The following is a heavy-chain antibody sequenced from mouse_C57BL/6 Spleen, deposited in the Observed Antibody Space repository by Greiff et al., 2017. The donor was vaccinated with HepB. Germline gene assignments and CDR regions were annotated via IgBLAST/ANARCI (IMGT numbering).Heavy chain of an antibody. D-gene: IGHD1-1*01. Sequence: VQLQQSGAELVRPGASVKLSCTASGFNIKDDYMHWVKQRPEQGLEWIGWIDPENGDTEYASKFQGKATITADTSSNTAYLQLSSLTSEDTAVYYCTTNYGSSYYAMDYWGQGTSVTVSS. CDR1: GFNIKDDY. V-gene: IGHV14-4*01. CDR2: IDPENGDT. CDR3: TTNYGSSYYAMDY. J-gene: IGHJ4*01.